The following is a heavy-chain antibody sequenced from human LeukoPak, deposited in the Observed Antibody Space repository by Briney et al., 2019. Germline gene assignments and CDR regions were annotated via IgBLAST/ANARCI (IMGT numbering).Heavy chain of an antibody. J-gene: IGHJ4*02. CDR1: GGTFSSYA. CDR3: ASGSSGYYFSY. V-gene: IGHV1-69*05. Sequence: AASVKVSCEASGGTFSSYAISWVRQAPGQGLEWMGRIIPIFGTANYAQKFQGRVTITTDESTSTAYMELSSLRSEDTAVYYCASGSSGYYFSYWGQGTLVTVPS. D-gene: IGHD3-22*01. CDR2: IIPIFGTA.